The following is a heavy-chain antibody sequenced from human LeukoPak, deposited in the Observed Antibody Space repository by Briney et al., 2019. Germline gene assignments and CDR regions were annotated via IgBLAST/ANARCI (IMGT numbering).Heavy chain of an antibody. Sequence: PSEALSLTCTVSGGSISSYYWSWIRQPPGKGLEWIGYIYYSGSTNYNPSLKSRVTISVDTSKNQFSLKLSSVTAADTAVYYCARDYGGNSNYFDYWGQGTLVTVSS. J-gene: IGHJ4*02. CDR1: GGSISSYY. D-gene: IGHD4-23*01. CDR3: ARDYGGNSNYFDY. CDR2: IYYSGST. V-gene: IGHV4-59*01.